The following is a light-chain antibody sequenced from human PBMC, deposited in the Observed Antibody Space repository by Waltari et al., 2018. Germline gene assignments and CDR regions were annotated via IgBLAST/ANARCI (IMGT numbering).Light chain of an antibody. CDR3: QYYDNLPMFT. Sequence: DIQLTQSPSSLAASVGDRVTLPCRAIQDIGGYLNWYQQQPGKAPKLLIYKTSILKTGVPSRFSGGASRTDYTLTITNLQPEDIATYYCQYYDNLPMFTFGPGTRVEIK. J-gene: IGKJ2*01. CDR1: QDIGGY. CDR2: KTS. V-gene: IGKV1-33*01.